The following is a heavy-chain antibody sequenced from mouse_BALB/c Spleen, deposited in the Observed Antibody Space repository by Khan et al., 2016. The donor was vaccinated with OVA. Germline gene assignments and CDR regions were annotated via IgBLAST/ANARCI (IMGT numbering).Heavy chain of an antibody. CDR1: GYSFTNYG. CDR3: ASGGYWYFDV. D-gene: IGHD1-1*02. J-gene: IGHJ1*01. CDR2: INTYTGEP. V-gene: IGHV9-3-1*01. Sequence: VQLVESGPEVKKPGETVKISCKASGYSFTNYGMNWVRQAPGKGLKWMGWINTYTGEPTYADDFKGRFAFSLETSASTAYLQINNLKNEDTATDFCASGGYWYFDVWGAGTTVTVSS.